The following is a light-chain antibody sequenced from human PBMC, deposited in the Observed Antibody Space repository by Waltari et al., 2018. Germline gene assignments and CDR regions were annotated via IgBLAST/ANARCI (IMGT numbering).Light chain of an antibody. V-gene: IGKV1-33*01. CDR1: RDISNY. CDR3: QQYGT. J-gene: IGKJ2*01. CDR2: DAS. Sequence: DIQMTQSPSSLSASVGDRVTITCQASRDISNYLNWYQQKPGKAPKLLIYDASNLETGVPSRFSGSGSGTDFTFTISSLQPEDIATYYCQQYGTFGQGTKLEIK.